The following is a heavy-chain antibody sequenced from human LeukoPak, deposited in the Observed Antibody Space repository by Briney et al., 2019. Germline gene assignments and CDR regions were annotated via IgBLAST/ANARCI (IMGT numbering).Heavy chain of an antibody. V-gene: IGHV1-2*02. CDR2: INPNSGGT. Sequence: RAPVKVSCKASGYTFTSYDINWVRQATGQGLEWMGWINPNSGGTNYAQKFQGRVTMTRDTSISTAYMELSRLRSDDTAVYYCARVQYYYMDVWGKGTTVTVSS. CDR3: ARVQYYYMDV. J-gene: IGHJ6*03. CDR1: GYTFTSYD.